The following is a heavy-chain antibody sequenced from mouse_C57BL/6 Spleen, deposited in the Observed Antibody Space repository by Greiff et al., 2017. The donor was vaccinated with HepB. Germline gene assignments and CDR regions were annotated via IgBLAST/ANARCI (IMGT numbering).Heavy chain of an antibody. CDR2: ISNGGGST. CDR3: ARDGNYGVDY. V-gene: IGHV5-12*01. Sequence: EVKLMESGGGLVQPGGSLKLSCAASGFTFSDYYMYWVRQTPEKRLEWVAYISNGGGSTYYPDTVKGRFTISRDNAKNTLYLQMSRLKSEDTAMYYCARDGNYGVDYWGQGTSVTVSS. D-gene: IGHD2-1*01. J-gene: IGHJ4*01. CDR1: GFTFSDYY.